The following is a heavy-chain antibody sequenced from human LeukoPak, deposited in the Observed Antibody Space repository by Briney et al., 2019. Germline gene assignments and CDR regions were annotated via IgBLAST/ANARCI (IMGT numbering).Heavy chain of an antibody. Sequence: SETLSLTCTVSGGSISSSGYYWGWIRQPPGKGLEWIGSIYYSGSTSYNPSLKSRVTISVDTSKNQFSLRPSSVTAADTAVYYCARPGGSGWYYFDYWGQGTLVTVSS. CDR3: ARPGGSGWYYFDY. D-gene: IGHD6-13*01. J-gene: IGHJ4*02. CDR1: GGSISSSGYY. CDR2: IYYSGST. V-gene: IGHV4-39*01.